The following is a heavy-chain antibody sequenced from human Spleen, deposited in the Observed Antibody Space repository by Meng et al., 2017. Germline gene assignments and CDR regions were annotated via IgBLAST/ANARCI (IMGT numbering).Heavy chain of an antibody. CDR3: ARDLHYFGSGAYYNGASFADY. D-gene: IGHD3-10*01. J-gene: IGHJ4*02. Sequence: ASVKVSCKTSGYTFISFYIHWVRQAPGQGLEWMGWINPNNGGRKYAQKFQGRVSMTRDTSISIAYMEVNSLTSDDTAVYYCARDLHYFGSGAYYNGASFADYWGQGTLVTVSS. CDR1: GYTFISFY. CDR2: INPNNGGR. V-gene: IGHV1-2*02.